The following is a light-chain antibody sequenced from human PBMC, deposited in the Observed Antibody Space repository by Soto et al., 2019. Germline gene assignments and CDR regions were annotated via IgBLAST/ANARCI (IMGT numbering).Light chain of an antibody. CDR1: SSDIGTYNY. Sequence: QSVLTQPASVSGSPGQSITISCTGTSSDIGTYNYVSWYQQHPGKAPKLMIYEVTNRPSGVSNRFSGSKSGNTASLTISGLQAEDEADYFCSSYSDSSTLGLFGGGTKLTVL. J-gene: IGLJ2*01. CDR2: EVT. V-gene: IGLV2-14*01. CDR3: SSYSDSSTLGL.